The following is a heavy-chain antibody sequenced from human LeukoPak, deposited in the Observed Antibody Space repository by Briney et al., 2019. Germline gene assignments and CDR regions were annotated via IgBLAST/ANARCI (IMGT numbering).Heavy chain of an antibody. CDR2: IIPVLGTT. D-gene: IGHD2-21*02. J-gene: IGHJ6*03. V-gene: IGHV1-69*13. Sequence: ASVKVSCKAAGGSFSTHAIIWVRQAPGQGLEWMGGIIPVLGTTNPAQGFQDRLSLTADESTGTASMELTSLRPEDSAVYYCGASTVTVTYYYMAVWGKGTTITVSS. CDR3: GASTVTVTYYYMAV. CDR1: GGSFSTHA.